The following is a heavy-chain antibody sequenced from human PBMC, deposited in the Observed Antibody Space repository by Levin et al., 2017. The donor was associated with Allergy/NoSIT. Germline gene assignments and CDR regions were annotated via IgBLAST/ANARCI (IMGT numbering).Heavy chain of an antibody. J-gene: IGHJ5*02. Sequence: PSETLSLTCTVSGGSISSSSYYWGWIRQPPGKGLEWIGSIYYSGSTYYNPSLKSRVTISVDTSKNQFSLKLSSVTAADTAVYYCARLRYRQWLVNWFDPWGQGTLVTVSS. CDR1: GGSISSSSYY. CDR3: ARLRYRQWLVNWFDP. D-gene: IGHD6-19*01. CDR2: IYYSGST. V-gene: IGHV4-39*01.